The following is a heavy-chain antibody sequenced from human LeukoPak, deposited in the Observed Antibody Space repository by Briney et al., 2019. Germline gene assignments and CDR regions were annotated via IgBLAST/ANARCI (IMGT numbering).Heavy chain of an antibody. CDR1: GFTFDDYG. Sequence: GGSLRLSCAACGFTFDDYGMHWVRQVPGKGLEWVSLISGDGDSTYYADSVKGRFTISRDNSKNSLFLQMNSLTTEDTALYYCAKDYDSSGYFLSFFDSWGQGTLVTVSS. CDR2: ISGDGDST. D-gene: IGHD3-22*01. J-gene: IGHJ4*02. V-gene: IGHV3-43*02. CDR3: AKDYDSSGYFLSFFDS.